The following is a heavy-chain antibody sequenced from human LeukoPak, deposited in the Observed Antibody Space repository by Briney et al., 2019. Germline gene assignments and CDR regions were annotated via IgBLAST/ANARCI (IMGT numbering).Heavy chain of an antibody. V-gene: IGHV1-46*01. J-gene: IGHJ6*03. CDR2: INPCGGSS. CDR3: ARDPVIVVVPAARVGMDV. D-gene: IGHD2-2*01. CDR1: GYTFTSYY. Sequence: ASVKVSCKASGYTFTSYYIRWVRQAPGQGLEWMGIINPCGGSSSYAQKFQGRVTMTRDMSTSTVYMELSSLRYEDTAVYYCARDPVIVVVPAARVGMDVWGKGTTVTVSS.